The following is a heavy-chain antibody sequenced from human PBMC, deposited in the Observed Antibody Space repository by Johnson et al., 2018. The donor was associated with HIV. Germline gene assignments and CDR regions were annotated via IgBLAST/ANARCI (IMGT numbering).Heavy chain of an antibody. CDR3: ARGREMATRTGAFDI. CDR1: GFTFSSYG. Sequence: QVQLVESGGGLVQPGGSLRLSCAASGFTFSSYGMHWVRQAPGKGLEWVAVIWYDGSNKYYAASVKGRFSISRDNAKNTLYVQMNCLRVEDTAVYYWARGREMATRTGAFDIWGQGTMVTVSS. V-gene: IGHV3-33*01. CDR2: IWYDGSNK. J-gene: IGHJ3*02. D-gene: IGHD5-24*01.